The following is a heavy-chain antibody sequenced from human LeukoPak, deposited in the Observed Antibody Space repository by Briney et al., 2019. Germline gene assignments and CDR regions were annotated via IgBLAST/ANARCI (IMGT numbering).Heavy chain of an antibody. Sequence: SETLSLTCTVSGGSISSYYWSWIQQPPGKGLEWVGYIYYSGSTNYNPSLKSRVTISVDTSKNQFSLKLSSVTAADTAVYYCARHLFYCSSTSCYVGEVDYWGQGTLVTVSS. V-gene: IGHV4-59*01. D-gene: IGHD2-2*01. CDR2: IYYSGST. J-gene: IGHJ4*02. CDR1: GGSISSYY. CDR3: ARHLFYCSSTSCYVGEVDY.